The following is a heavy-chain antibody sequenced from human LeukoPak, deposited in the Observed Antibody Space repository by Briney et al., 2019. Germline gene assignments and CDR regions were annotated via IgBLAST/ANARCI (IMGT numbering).Heavy chain of an antibody. D-gene: IGHD6-6*01. CDR1: GFTFNTYS. J-gene: IGHJ4*01. CDR3: ARDDRDISSFRFDY. CDR2: ISSHSRYI. Sequence: PGGSLRLSCAASGFTFNTYSMNWVRQAPGKGLEGVSSISSHSRYIYYADSVKGRFTISRDNAKNSLHLQMSSLRAEDTAVYYCARDDRDISSFRFDYWGHGILVTVSS. V-gene: IGHV3-21*01.